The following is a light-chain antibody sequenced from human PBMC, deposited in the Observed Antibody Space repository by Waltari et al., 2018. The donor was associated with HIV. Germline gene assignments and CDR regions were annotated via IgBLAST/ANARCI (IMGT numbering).Light chain of an antibody. J-gene: IGLJ3*02. CDR3: QVWDSTSDHPA. CDR2: DDS. V-gene: IGLV3-21*01. CDR1: KIGSQS. Sequence: YVMTQPSSLSVAPGETATISCGANKIGSQSVPWYQQRPGQAPVLVISDDSDRPSEIPERFAGSNSGNTATLTISGVEAGDEADYYCQVWDSTSDHPAFGGGTKLTVL.